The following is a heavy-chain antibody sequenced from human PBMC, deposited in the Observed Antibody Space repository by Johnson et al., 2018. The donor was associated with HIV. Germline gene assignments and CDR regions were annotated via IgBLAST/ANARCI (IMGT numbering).Heavy chain of an antibody. CDR2: ISYDGSNK. J-gene: IGHJ3*02. CDR3: ARVAPAHDAFDI. CDR1: GFTFTPYG. Sequence: QMMLVESGGGVVQPGGSLRLSCAASGFTFTPYGMHWVRQAPGKGLEWVAVISYDGSNKYYADSVKGRFTISRDNSKNTLYLQMNSLRAEDTAVYYCARVAPAHDAFDIWGQGTMVTVSS. D-gene: IGHD2-2*01. V-gene: IGHV3-30*19.